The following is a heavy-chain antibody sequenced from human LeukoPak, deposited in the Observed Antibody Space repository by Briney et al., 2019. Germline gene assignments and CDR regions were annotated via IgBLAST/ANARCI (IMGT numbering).Heavy chain of an antibody. CDR2: INSDGSST. CDR1: GFTFSNYW. CDR3: ARLKGYCSGASCYSYYFDY. J-gene: IGHJ4*02. D-gene: IGHD2-15*01. V-gene: IGHV3-74*01. Sequence: GGSLRLSCAASGFTFSNYWMHWVRQAPGKGLVWVSRINSDGSSTRYADSVEGRFTISRDNAKTTLYLQMNSLRAEDTALYYCARLKGYCSGASCYSYYFDYWGQGTLVTVSS.